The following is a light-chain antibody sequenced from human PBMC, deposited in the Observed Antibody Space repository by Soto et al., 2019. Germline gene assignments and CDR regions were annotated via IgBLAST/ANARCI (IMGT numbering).Light chain of an antibody. J-gene: IGLJ1*01. Sequence: QSVLTQPRSVSGSPGQSVAISCTGTSSDVGGYDYVSWFQQHPGKAPKLMIYDVSKRPSGVPDRFSGSKSGNTASLTISGVQAEDEADYYCCSYAGSPYVFGTGTKSPS. CDR1: SSDVGGYDY. CDR2: DVS. V-gene: IGLV2-11*01. CDR3: CSYAGSPYV.